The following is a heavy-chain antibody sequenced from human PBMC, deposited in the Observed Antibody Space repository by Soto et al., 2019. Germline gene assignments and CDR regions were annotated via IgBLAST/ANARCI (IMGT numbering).Heavy chain of an antibody. J-gene: IGHJ4*02. D-gene: IGHD6-13*01. CDR1: GGTFSSYA. CDR3: ARVLIAAAGPAG. CDR2: IIPIFGTA. V-gene: IGHV1-69*12. Sequence: QVQLVQSGAEVKKPGSSVTVSCKASGGTFSSYAIRWVRQAPGQGLEWMGGIIPIFGTANYAPKFQGRVTISADQASSTADMELSSLRSEDRAVYYCARVLIAAAGPAGWGQGTL.